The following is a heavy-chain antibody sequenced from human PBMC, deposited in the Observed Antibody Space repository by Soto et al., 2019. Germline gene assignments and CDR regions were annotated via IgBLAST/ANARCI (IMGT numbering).Heavy chain of an antibody. D-gene: IGHD6-19*01. CDR3: RKEFLSLSRGCDNCFVP. CDR1: GFTFSSYA. V-gene: IGHV3-23*01. J-gene: IGHJ5*02. CDR2: ISGSGGST. Sequence: GASLRLSCAASGFTFSSYAMSWVRQAPGKGLEWVSAISGSGGSTYYADSVKGRFTISRDNSKNTLYLQMNSLRAEDTAVYYCRKEFLSLSRGCDNCFVPSVHRTLVTVSP.